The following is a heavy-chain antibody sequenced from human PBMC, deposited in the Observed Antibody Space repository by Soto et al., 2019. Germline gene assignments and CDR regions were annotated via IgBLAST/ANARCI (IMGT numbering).Heavy chain of an antibody. V-gene: IGHV4-30-4*01. D-gene: IGHD2-21*01. J-gene: IGHJ4*02. Sequence: PSETLSLTCTFSGGSISSGDYYWSWIRQPPGKGLEWIGYIYYSGSTYYNPSLKSRVTISVDTSKNQFSLKLSSVTAADTAVYYCARVDLSILWALNHYFDYWGQGTLVTVSS. CDR2: IYYSGST. CDR3: ARVDLSILWALNHYFDY. CDR1: GGSISSGDYY.